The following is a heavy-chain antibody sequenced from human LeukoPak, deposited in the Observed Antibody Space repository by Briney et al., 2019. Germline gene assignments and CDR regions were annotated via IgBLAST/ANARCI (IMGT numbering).Heavy chain of an antibody. CDR1: GFTFSSYG. CDR3: ARDQGITMVRGALTEGGWFDP. CDR2: IWYDGSNK. D-gene: IGHD3-10*01. V-gene: IGHV3-33*01. J-gene: IGHJ5*02. Sequence: GGSLRLSCAASGFTFSSYGMHWVRQAPGKGLEWVAVIWYDGSNKYYADSVKGRFTISRDNSKNTLYLQMNSLRAEDTAVYYCARDQGITMVRGALTEGGWFDPWGQGTLVTVSS.